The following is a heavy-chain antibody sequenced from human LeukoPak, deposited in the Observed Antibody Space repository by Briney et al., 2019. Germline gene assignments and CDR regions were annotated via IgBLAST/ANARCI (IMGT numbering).Heavy chain of an antibody. D-gene: IGHD4-23*01. CDR3: AKATTVVTGPDY. CDR2: ISYDGSNK. Sequence: GGSLRLSCAASGFIFSTYGMHWIRQAPGRGLERVAVISYDGSNKYHADSVKGRFTISRDNSKNTLYLQMNSLRAEDTAVYYCAKATTVVTGPDYWGQGTLVTVSS. V-gene: IGHV3-30*18. CDR1: GFIFSTYG. J-gene: IGHJ4*02.